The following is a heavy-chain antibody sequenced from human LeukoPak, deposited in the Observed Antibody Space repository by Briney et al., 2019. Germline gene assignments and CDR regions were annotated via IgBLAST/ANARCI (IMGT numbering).Heavy chain of an antibody. CDR2: IWYDGSNK. D-gene: IGHD6-13*01. CDR3: AKGSSSWLPEYYFDY. V-gene: IGHV3-33*06. CDR1: GFTFSSYG. Sequence: GGSLRLSCAAPGFTFSSYGMHRVRQAPGKGLEWGAVIWYDGSNKYYADSVKGRFTISRDNSKNTLYLQMNSLRAEDTAVYYCAKGSSSWLPEYYFDYWGQGTLVTVSS. J-gene: IGHJ4*02.